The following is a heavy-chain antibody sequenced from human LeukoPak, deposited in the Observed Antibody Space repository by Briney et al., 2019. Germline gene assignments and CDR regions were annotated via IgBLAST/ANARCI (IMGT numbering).Heavy chain of an antibody. V-gene: IGHV1-69*05. D-gene: IGHD2-2*01. CDR3: ARDQYCSSTSCYLEFWFDP. CDR1: GYTSTSYD. J-gene: IGHJ5*02. Sequence: SVKVSCKASGYTSTSYDINWVRQAPGQGLEWMGRIIPIFGTANYAQEFQGRVTITTGESTSTAYMELSSLRSEDTAVYYCARDQYCSSTSCYLEFWFDPWGQGTLVTVSS. CDR2: IIPIFGTA.